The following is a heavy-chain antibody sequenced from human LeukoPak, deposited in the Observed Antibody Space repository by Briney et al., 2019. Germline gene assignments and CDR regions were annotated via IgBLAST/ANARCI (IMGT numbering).Heavy chain of an antibody. Sequence: SVKVSCKASGGTFSSYAISWVRQAPGQGLEWMGGIIPIFGTANYAQKFQGRVTITTDGSASTAYMELSSLRSEDTAVYYCARARGAPAAYLDYWGQGTLVTVSS. CDR1: GGTFSSYA. V-gene: IGHV1-69*05. J-gene: IGHJ4*02. D-gene: IGHD2-2*01. CDR2: IIPIFGTA. CDR3: ARARGAPAAYLDY.